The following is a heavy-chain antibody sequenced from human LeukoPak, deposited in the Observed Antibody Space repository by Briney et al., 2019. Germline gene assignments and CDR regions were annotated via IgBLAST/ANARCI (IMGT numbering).Heavy chain of an antibody. CDR2: IYTGGST. V-gene: IGHV3-66*01. Sequence: GGSLRLSCVASGFTFSSYNMSWVRQAPGKGLEWVSVIYTGGSTYYADSVKGRFTISRDNSKNTLYLQMNSLRAEDTAVYYCYSMIVVTIRLINDYWGQGTLVTVSS. D-gene: IGHD3-22*01. CDR3: YSMIVVTIRLINDY. J-gene: IGHJ4*02. CDR1: GFTFSSYN.